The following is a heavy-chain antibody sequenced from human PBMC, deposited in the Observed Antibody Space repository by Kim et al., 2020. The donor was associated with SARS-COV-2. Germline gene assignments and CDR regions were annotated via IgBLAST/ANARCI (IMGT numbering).Heavy chain of an antibody. CDR3: AKGYDSSGIDY. V-gene: IGHV3-33*06. J-gene: IGHJ4*02. CDR2: K. Sequence: KYDAEAVKGRFTSSRDNSKNTLYLKMNSLRAEDTAVYYCAKGYDSSGIDYWGQGTLVTVSS. D-gene: IGHD3-22*01.